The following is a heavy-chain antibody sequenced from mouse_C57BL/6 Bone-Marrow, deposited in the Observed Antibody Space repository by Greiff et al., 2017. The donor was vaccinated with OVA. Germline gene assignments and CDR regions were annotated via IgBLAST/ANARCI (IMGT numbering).Heavy chain of an antibody. J-gene: IGHJ1*03. D-gene: IGHD1-1*01. CDR3: ARSGYGRSYWYFDV. V-gene: IGHV1-39*01. Sequence: EVQLQESGPELVKPGASVKISCKASGYSFTDYNMNWVKQSNGKSLEWIGVINPNYGTNRYNQTFKGKATLTVDQSSSTAYMQLNSLTSEDSAVYYCARSGYGRSYWYFDVWGTGTTVTVSS. CDR2: INPNYGTN. CDR1: GYSFTDYN.